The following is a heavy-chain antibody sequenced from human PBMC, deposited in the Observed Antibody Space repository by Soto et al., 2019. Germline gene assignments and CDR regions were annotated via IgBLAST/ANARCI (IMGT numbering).Heavy chain of an antibody. J-gene: IGHJ4*02. CDR2: IKQDGSER. V-gene: IGHV3-7*05. CDR3: ATETSTWGC. CDR1: GFALSNYW. D-gene: IGHD7-27*01. Sequence: EVQLVESGGGLVQPGGSLRLSCVASGFALSNYWINWVRQAPGKGLEWVANIKQDGSERNYVDSVKGRFTISRDNAMNSLYLQMNSLRAEDTAAYYCATETSTWGCWGQGTLVTVSS.